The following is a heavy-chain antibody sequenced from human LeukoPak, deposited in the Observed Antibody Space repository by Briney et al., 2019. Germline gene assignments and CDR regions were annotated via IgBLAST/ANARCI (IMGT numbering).Heavy chain of an antibody. Sequence: PGGSLRLSCAASGFTFSSAWMNWFRQAPGKGLEWVGRIKNKYGDMTTDYAAPVKDRFTISRDDSKDMLYLQMNTLKIEDTAVYFCTTGMSTTLHDGYWGLGTLVTVSS. D-gene: IGHD1-1*01. CDR2: IKNKYGDMTT. CDR3: TTGMSTTLHDGY. V-gene: IGHV3-15*07. J-gene: IGHJ4*02. CDR1: GFTFSSAW.